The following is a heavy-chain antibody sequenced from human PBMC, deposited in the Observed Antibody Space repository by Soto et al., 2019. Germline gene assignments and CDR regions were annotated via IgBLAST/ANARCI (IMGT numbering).Heavy chain of an antibody. D-gene: IGHD5-18*01. J-gene: IGHJ5*01. V-gene: IGHV4-30-2*01. Sequence: PSETLSLTCTVSGGSISSGGYYWSWIRQHPGKGLEWIAEVHISGHSNYNPSLRSRVSVSIDSSKNQFYLNLNSVTAADTAIYYCARVRQGCSANNSYFAPWGQGTQVTVS. CDR1: GGSISSGGYY. CDR3: ARVRQGCSANNSYFAP. CDR2: VHISGHS.